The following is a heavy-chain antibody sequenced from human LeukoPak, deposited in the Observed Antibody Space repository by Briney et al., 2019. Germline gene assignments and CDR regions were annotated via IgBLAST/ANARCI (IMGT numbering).Heavy chain of an antibody. V-gene: IGHV3-23*01. CDR1: GFTFSSYG. CDR3: AKAVGYYDFWSGYGNWFDP. J-gene: IGHJ5*02. Sequence: GGSLRLSCAASGFTFSSYGMSWVRQAPGKGLEWVSSISDSGGNTYYADSVKGRFTISRDNSKNTLYLQMNSLRAEDTAVYYCAKAVGYYDFWSGYGNWFDPWGQGTLVTVSS. D-gene: IGHD3-3*01. CDR2: ISDSGGNT.